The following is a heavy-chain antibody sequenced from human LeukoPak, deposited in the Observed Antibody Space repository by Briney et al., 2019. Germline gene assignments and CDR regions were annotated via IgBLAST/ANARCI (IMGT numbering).Heavy chain of an antibody. CDR2: IHASGPT. V-gene: IGHV4-4*09. CDR3: VRHDAGIAARPFDN. Sequence: PSETLSLTCTVSGGSISSYYWSWIRQPPGKGLEWIAYIHASGPTNYNTSLKSRITISVDTSKTQFSLKLSSVTAADTDVYYCVRHDAGIAARPFDNWGKGTLVTVSS. D-gene: IGHD6-6*01. J-gene: IGHJ4*02. CDR1: GGSISSYY.